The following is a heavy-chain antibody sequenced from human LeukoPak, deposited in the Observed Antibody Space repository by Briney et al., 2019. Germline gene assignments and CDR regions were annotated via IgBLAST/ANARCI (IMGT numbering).Heavy chain of an antibody. D-gene: IGHD3-22*01. Sequence: SGTLSLTCAVSGGSISSSNWWSWVRQPPGKGLEWIGEIYHSGSTNYNPSLKSRVTISVDKSKNQFSLKLSSVTAADTAVYYCARLSMIVVPKGRGIAFDIWGQGTMVTVSS. CDR1: GGSISSSNW. V-gene: IGHV4-4*02. CDR2: IYHSGST. CDR3: ARLSMIVVPKGRGIAFDI. J-gene: IGHJ3*02.